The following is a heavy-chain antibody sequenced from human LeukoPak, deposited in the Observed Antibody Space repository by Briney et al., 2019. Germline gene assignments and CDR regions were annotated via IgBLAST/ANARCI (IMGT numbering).Heavy chain of an antibody. V-gene: IGHV1-8*01. CDR1: GYTFTSYD. CDR3: ARGGGYSGSYYYYYYYVDV. J-gene: IGHJ6*03. CDR2: MSPNSGNT. D-gene: IGHD1-26*01. Sequence: ASVKVSCKASGYTFTSYDINWVRQATGQGLEWMGWMSPNSGNTGYAQKFQGRVTMTRNTSISTAYMELSSLRSEDTAVYYCARGGGYSGSYYYYYYYVDVWGKGTTVTISS.